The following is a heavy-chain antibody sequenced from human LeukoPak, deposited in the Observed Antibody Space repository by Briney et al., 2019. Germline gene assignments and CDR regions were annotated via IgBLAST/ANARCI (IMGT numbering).Heavy chain of an antibody. J-gene: IGHJ4*02. D-gene: IGHD3-22*01. Sequence: SGTLSLTCTVSGDSINSLDLWSWVRQPPGKGLEWIGEMYLSGTTHSNPSVKSRVTISIDKSKNQFFLNLSSATAADTAVYYCAGLVGRYSSGLYYYYLDYWGQGTLVTVSS. CDR3: AGLVGRYSSGLYYYYLDY. V-gene: IGHV4-4*02. CDR2: MYLSGTT. CDR1: GDSINSLDL.